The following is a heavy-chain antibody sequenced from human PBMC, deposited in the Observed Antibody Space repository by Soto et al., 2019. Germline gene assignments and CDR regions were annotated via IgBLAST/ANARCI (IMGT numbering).Heavy chain of an antibody. V-gene: IGHV4-59*01. CDR1: GGSISSYY. Sequence: SETLSLTCTVSGGSISSYYWSWIRQPPGKGLEWIGYIYYSGSTNYNPSLKSRVTISVDTSKNQFSLKLSSVTAADTAVYHCARQTGYYYYYMDVWGKGTTVTVSS. CDR2: IYYSGST. CDR3: ARQTGYYYYYMDV. J-gene: IGHJ6*03.